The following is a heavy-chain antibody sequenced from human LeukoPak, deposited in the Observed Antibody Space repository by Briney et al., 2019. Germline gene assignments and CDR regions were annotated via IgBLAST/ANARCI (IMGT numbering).Heavy chain of an antibody. Sequence: QPGGSLRLSCAASGFTFSSYAMHWVRQAPGKGLEWVAVISYDGSNKYYADSVKGRFTISRDNSKNTLYLQMDSLRAEDTAVYYCARVSLWYSSSFPGDYWGQGTLVTVSS. D-gene: IGHD6-6*01. J-gene: IGHJ4*02. CDR1: GFTFSSYA. CDR3: ARVSLWYSSSFPGDY. V-gene: IGHV3-30-3*01. CDR2: ISYDGSNK.